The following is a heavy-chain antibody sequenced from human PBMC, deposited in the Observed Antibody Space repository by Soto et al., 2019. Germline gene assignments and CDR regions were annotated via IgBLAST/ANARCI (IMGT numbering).Heavy chain of an antibody. CDR2: IDNHGDGT. CDR3: GKVFEK. CDR1: EFTFTNYW. Sequence: EVQVVESGGGLVQPGGSLRLSCAASEFTFTNYWMHWVRQVTGEGLVWVSRIDNHGDGTSYADFVKGRFTISRDNAKNTLSLPMDSLRVEDTAIYYCGKVFEKWGQGTMVTVSS. J-gene: IGHJ3*02. V-gene: IGHV3-74*01.